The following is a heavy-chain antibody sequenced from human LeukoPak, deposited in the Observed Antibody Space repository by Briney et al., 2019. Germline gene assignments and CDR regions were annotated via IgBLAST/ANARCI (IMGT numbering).Heavy chain of an antibody. V-gene: IGHV1-2*02. CDR2: INPNSGAT. CDR3: ARMSSTMIVVAHDY. D-gene: IGHD3-22*01. J-gene: IGHJ4*02. CDR1: GYTFSGYY. Sequence: ASVKVSCKASGYTFSGYYMHWVRQAPGQGLEWMGWINPNSGATSYAQKFQGRVTMTTDTSTSTAYMELRSLRSDDTAVYYCARMSSTMIVVAHDYWGQGTLVTVSS.